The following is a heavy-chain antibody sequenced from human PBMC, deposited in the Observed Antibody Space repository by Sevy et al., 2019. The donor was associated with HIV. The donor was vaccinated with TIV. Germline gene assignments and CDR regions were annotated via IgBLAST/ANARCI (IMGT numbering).Heavy chain of an antibody. V-gene: IGHV3-7*01. CDR2: IKQDGSEK. CDR3: AREYPYDFWSGYISWYFDY. D-gene: IGHD3-3*01. J-gene: IGHJ4*02. CDR1: GFTFSSYW. Sequence: GGSRRLSCAASGFTFSSYWMSWVRQAPGKGLEWVANIKQDGSEKYYVDSVKGRFTISRDNAKNSLYLQMNSLRAEDTAVYYCAREYPYDFWSGYISWYFDYWGQGTLVTVSS.